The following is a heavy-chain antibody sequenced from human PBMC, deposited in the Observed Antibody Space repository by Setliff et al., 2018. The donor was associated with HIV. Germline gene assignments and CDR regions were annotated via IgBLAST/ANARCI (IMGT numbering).Heavy chain of an antibody. CDR1: GYSISSGYY. Sequence: SSETLSLTCAVSGYSISSGYYWGWIRQPPGKGLEWIGSIYHSGSTYYNPSLKSRVTISVDTSKNQFSLKLSSVIAADTAVYYCARVSKTYWYSIPRDYYHHMDVWGKGTTVTVSS. CDR3: ARVSKTYWYSIPRDYYHHMDV. CDR2: IYHSGST. J-gene: IGHJ6*03. V-gene: IGHV4-38-2*01. D-gene: IGHD2-8*02.